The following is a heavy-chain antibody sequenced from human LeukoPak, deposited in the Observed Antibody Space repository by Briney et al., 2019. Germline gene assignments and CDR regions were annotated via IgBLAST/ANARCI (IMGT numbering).Heavy chain of an antibody. Sequence: ASVKLSCKASGYTFTSYGISWVRQAPGQGLEWMGWISAYNGNTNYAHKLQGRVTMTTDKSTSTAYMELRSLRSDDTAVYYCARVGGDYYDSSGYYYWGQGTLVTVSS. CDR2: ISAYNGNT. J-gene: IGHJ4*02. CDR3: ARVGGDYYDSSGYYY. D-gene: IGHD3-22*01. V-gene: IGHV1-18*01. CDR1: GYTFTSYG.